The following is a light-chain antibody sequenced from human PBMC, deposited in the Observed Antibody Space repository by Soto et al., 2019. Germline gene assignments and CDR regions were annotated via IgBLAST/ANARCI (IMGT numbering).Light chain of an antibody. CDR3: GTWDNRLSPYV. J-gene: IGLJ1*01. V-gene: IGLV2-8*01. CDR1: SSDVGGYNY. CDR2: EVN. Sequence: QSVLTQPPSASGSPGQTVAISCTGTSSDVGGYNYVSWYQQHPGKAPKLMIYEVNKRPSGVPDRFSGSKSGNTASLTVSGLAAEDDAYYYCGTWDNRLSPYVFGTGTKVTVL.